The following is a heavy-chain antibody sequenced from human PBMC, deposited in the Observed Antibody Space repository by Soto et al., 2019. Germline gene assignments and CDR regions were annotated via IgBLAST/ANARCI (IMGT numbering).Heavy chain of an antibody. CDR2: ISGSGGST. V-gene: IGHV3-23*01. D-gene: IGHD6-13*01. J-gene: IGHJ4*02. CDR1: GFPFSSYA. Sequence: PGGSLRLSCAASGFPFSSYAMSWVRQAPGKGLEWVSAISGSGGSTYYADSVKGRFTISRDNSKNTLYLQMNSLRAEDTAVYYCAKAGDQQLVPHYWGQGTLVTVSS. CDR3: AKAGDQQLVPHY.